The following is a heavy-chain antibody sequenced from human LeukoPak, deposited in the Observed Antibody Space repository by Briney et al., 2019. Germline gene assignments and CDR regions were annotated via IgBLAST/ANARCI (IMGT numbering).Heavy chain of an antibody. CDR1: GFAFSGYA. CDR3: AKRGSSGYNYFDY. V-gene: IGHV3-23*01. J-gene: IGHJ4*02. Sequence: QPGGSLRLSCAASGFAFSGYAMSWVRQAPGKGLEWVSAVSGSGGSTYYADSVKGRFTISRDSSKNTLYLQMNSLRAEDTAVYYCAKRGSSGYNYFDYWGQGTLVTVSS. CDR2: VSGSGGST. D-gene: IGHD3-22*01.